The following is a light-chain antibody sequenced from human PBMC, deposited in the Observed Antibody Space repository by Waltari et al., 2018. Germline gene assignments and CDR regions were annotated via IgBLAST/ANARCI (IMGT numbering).Light chain of an antibody. CDR1: EDINRY. CDR2: DAS. J-gene: IGKJ4*01. CDR3: HQYDSLPLT. V-gene: IGKV1-33*01. Sequence: DIQMTPSPSSLAASVGHRVTLTCRASEDINRYLSWYQHEPGKATKLLIYDASHLQTGVPSRFSGSGSGTHFTFPISGLQPADFATYYCHQYDSLPLTFGGGTAVGI.